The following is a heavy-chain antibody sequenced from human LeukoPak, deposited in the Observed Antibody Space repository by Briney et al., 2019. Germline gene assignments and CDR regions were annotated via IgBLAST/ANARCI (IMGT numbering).Heavy chain of an antibody. V-gene: IGHV4-59*01. D-gene: IGHD3-3*01. Sequence: SETLSLTCTVSGGSISRYYWTWIRQPPGKGLEWIGYIYYSGSTNYNPSLKSRVTISVDTSKNQFSLKLSSVTAADTAVYYCARGYYDFWSGYPHFDYWGQGTLVTVSS. CDR1: GGSISRYY. CDR2: IYYSGST. J-gene: IGHJ4*02. CDR3: ARGYYDFWSGYPHFDY.